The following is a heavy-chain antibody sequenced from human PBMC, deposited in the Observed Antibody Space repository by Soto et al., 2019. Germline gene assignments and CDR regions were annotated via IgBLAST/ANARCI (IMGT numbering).Heavy chain of an antibody. Sequence: GGSLRLSCAASGFSFSDYAMTWVRQAPGKGLEWVSTIIDNGGSTYYADSVKGRFTISRDNSKKTLYLQMNSLRAEDTAVYHCAKGLVPAAKTSLNDYWG. CDR1: GFSFSDYA. J-gene: IGHJ4*01. CDR2: IIDNGGST. V-gene: IGHV3-23*01. CDR3: AKGLVPAAKTSLNDY. D-gene: IGHD2-2*01.